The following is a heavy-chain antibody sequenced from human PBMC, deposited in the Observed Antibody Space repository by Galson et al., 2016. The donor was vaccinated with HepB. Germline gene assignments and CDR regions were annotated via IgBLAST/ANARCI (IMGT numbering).Heavy chain of an antibody. D-gene: IGHD2-15*01. CDR1: GFTFSSYA. Sequence: SLRLSCAASGFTFSSYAMSWVRQAPGKGLEWVSLISGSGTNTYYADSVKGRFTISRDNSRNTLYLQMNSLRAEDTAVYYCAKDLTVTLHWFDPWSQGTLVTVSS. CDR3: AKDLTVTLHWFDP. CDR2: ISGSGTNT. V-gene: IGHV3-23*01. J-gene: IGHJ5*02.